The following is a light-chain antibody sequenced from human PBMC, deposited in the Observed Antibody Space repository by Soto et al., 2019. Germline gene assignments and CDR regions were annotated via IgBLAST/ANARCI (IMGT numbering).Light chain of an antibody. V-gene: IGLV2-14*01. CDR3: SSYTTRSTWV. Sequence: QSALTQPASVSGSPGQSITISCTGTSNDVGGYNYVSWYQQHPGKAPKLMIYEVTYRPSGVSTRFSSSKSDNTASLTISGLQAEDEADYYCSSYTTRSTWVFGGGTQLTVL. J-gene: IGLJ3*02. CDR2: EVT. CDR1: SNDVGGYNY.